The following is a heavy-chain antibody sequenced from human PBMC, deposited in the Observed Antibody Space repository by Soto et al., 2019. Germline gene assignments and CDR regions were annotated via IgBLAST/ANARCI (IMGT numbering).Heavy chain of an antibody. D-gene: IGHD3-10*01. CDR3: ARGGGTWVLWFGDSNYYYGMDV. J-gene: IGHJ6*02. V-gene: IGHV4-34*01. CDR1: GGAFSGYY. CDR2: INHSGST. Sequence: SETLSITCAVYGGAFSGYYWSWIRQPPGKGLEWIGEINHSGSTNYNPSLKSRVTISVDTSKNQFSLKLSSVTAADTAVYYCARGGGTWVLWFGDSNYYYGMDVWGQGTTVTVSS.